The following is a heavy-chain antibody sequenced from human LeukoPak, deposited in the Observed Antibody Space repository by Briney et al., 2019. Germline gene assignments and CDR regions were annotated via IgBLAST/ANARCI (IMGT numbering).Heavy chain of an antibody. D-gene: IGHD2-2*01. CDR2: IYYSGST. J-gene: IGHJ3*02. V-gene: IGHV4-59*01. Sequence: SETLSLTCTVSGGSISSYYWSWIRQPPGKGLEWIGYIYYSGSTNYNPSLKSRVTISVDTSKNQFSLKLSSVTAADTAVYYCASLIGYCSSTSCYGVGAFDIWGQGTMVTVSS. CDR3: ASLIGYCSSTSCYGVGAFDI. CDR1: GGSISSYY.